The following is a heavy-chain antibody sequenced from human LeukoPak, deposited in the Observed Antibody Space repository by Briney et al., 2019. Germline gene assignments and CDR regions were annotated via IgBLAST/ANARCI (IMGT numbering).Heavy chain of an antibody. CDR3: VNGEPFTTPFRHFAY. CDR2: ISSDGDDT. D-gene: IGHD1-14*01. Sequence: QSGGSLRLSCSVSGLTFTTYAMHWVRQAPGKGLEYVSAISSDGDDTYYADSVKGRFTISRDNSKNTLYLQMSSLRPEDTAVYYCVNGEPFTTPFRHFAYWGQGTLVTVSS. J-gene: IGHJ4*02. V-gene: IGHV3-64D*09. CDR1: GLTFTTYA.